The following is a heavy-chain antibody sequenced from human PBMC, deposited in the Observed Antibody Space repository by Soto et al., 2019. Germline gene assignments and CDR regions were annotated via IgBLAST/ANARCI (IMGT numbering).Heavy chain of an antibody. D-gene: IGHD2-15*01. J-gene: IGHJ3*01. CDR3: ARDRCSGGSCYRTYAFDL. CDR2: ISGSSTYI. V-gene: IGHV3-21*06. CDR1: GFILSNYT. Sequence: EVQLVESGGGLVKPGGSLRLSCAGSGFILSNYTMNWVRQAPGKGLEWVSSISGSSTYIYYADSVKGRFTISRDNAKNSLYLQMNILRVEDTAVYYCARDRCSGGSCYRTYAFDLWGRGTLVTVSS.